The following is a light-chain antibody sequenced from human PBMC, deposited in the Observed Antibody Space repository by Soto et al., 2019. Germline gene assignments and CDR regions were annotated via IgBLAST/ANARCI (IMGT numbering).Light chain of an antibody. Sequence: DIQISHSPSSLSASVGDRVTITCRASQSISSYLNWYQQKPGKAPKLLIYAASSLQSGVPSRFSGSGSGTEFTLTISSLQSEDFAVYYCQPYKNWPPITLGQGTRLEI. J-gene: IGKJ5*01. CDR2: AAS. CDR3: QPYKNWPPIT. CDR1: QSISSY. V-gene: IGKV1-39*02.